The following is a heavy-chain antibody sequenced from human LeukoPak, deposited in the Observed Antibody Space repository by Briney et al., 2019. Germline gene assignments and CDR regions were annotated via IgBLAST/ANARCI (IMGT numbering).Heavy chain of an antibody. CDR3: ARAVIVVVNRGTYGMDV. D-gene: IGHD3-22*01. V-gene: IGHV4-34*01. CDR2: INHSGST. CDR1: GGTFSGYY. J-gene: IGHJ6*02. Sequence: SETMSLTCGVYGGTFSGYYWSWIHQPPGKGLEWIGEINHSGSTNYNPSLKSRVTISVDTSKNQFSLKLSSVTAADTAVYYCARAVIVVVNRGTYGMDVWGQGTTVTVSS.